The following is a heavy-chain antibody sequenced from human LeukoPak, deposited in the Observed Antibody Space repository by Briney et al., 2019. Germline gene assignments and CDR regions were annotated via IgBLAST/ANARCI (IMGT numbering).Heavy chain of an antibody. D-gene: IGHD6-13*01. Sequence: SETLSLTCTVSGGSISSYYWSWIRQPPGKGLEWIGEINHSGSTNYNPSLKSRVTISVDTSKNQFSLELSSVTAADTAVYYCARALGIAAAGTFYFDYWGQGTLVTVSS. CDR3: ARALGIAAAGTFYFDY. CDR1: GGSISSYY. V-gene: IGHV4-34*01. CDR2: INHSGST. J-gene: IGHJ4*02.